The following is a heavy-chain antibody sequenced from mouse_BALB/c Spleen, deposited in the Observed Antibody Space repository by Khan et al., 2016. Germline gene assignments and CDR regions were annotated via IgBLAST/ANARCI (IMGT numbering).Heavy chain of an antibody. CDR3: ARSNDWYFDV. CDR1: GYTFTDYN. CDR2: IYPYNGGT. Sequence: VQLQQSGPDLVKPGASVKISCKASGYTFTDYNMHWVKQSHGKSLEWIGYIYPYNGGTGYNQKFKNKATLTVDNSSSTVSMELRSLTSEDSAVYYCARSNDWYFDVWGAGTTVTVSS. J-gene: IGHJ1*01. V-gene: IGHV1S29*02.